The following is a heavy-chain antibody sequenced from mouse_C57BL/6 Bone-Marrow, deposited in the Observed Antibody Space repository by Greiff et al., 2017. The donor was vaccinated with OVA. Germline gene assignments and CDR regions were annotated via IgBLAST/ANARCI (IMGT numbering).Heavy chain of an antibody. CDR1: GYTFTDYY. CDR3: ARSGGWLLLGYFDY. CDR2: IFPGSGST. V-gene: IGHV1-75*01. D-gene: IGHD2-3*01. Sequence: QVQLQQSGPELVKPGASVKISCKASGYTFTDYYINWVKQRPGQGLEWIGWIFPGSGSTYYNEKFKGKATLTVDKSSSTAYMLLSSLTSEDSAVYVCARSGGWLLLGYFDYWGQGTTLTVSS. J-gene: IGHJ2*01.